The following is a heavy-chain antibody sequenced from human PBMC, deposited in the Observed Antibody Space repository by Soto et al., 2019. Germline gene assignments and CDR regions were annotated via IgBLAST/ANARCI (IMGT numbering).Heavy chain of an antibody. CDR2: ISAYNGNT. V-gene: IGHV1-18*01. CDR3: ARDHCSSTSCYPANLDD. Sequence: GASVKVSCKASGYTFTSYGISWVRQTPGQGLEWMGWISAYNGNTNYAQKLQGRVTMTTDTSTSTAYMELRSLRSDDTAVYYCARDHCSSTSCYPANLDDWGQGTLVTVAS. D-gene: IGHD2-2*01. CDR1: GYTFTSYG. J-gene: IGHJ4*02.